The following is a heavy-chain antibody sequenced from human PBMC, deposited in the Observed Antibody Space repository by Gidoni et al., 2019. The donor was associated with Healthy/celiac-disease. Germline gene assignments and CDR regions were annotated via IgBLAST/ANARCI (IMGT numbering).Heavy chain of an antibody. V-gene: IGHV3-64D*06. CDR2: MSSNGGST. J-gene: IGHJ3*02. D-gene: IGHD3-10*01. CDR3: VNGDLWFGESHAFDI. Sequence: EVQLVESGGGLVQPGGPLTLSCSASGCTFSSYAMHWVRQAPGKGLEYVSAMSSNGGSTYYADSVKGRFTISRDNSKNTLYLQMSSLRAEDTAVYYCVNGDLWFGESHAFDIWGQGTMVTVSS. CDR1: GCTFSSYA.